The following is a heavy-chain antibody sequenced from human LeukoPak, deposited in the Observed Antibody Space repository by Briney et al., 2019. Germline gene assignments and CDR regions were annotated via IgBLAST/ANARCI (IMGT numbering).Heavy chain of an antibody. D-gene: IGHD3-9*01. V-gene: IGHV3-23*01. J-gene: IGHJ4*02. CDR2: ISGSGDST. CDR1: GFTFDTYA. CDR3: ARHGLVTGPGDY. Sequence: PGESLRLSCAASGFTFDTYAMSWVRQAPGKGLEWVSVISGSGDSTEYADSVKGRFTISRDNSRNTLSLQMNNLRAEDTATYYCARHGLVTGPGDYWGQGTLVTVSS.